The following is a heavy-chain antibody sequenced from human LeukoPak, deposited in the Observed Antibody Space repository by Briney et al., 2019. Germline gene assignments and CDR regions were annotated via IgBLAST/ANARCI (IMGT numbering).Heavy chain of an antibody. CDR2: IYHSGST. Sequence: SSETLSLTCTVSGGSISSGGYFWSWIRQPPGKGLEWSGYIYHSGSTYYNPSLKSRVTISVDRSKNQFSMKLSSVTAADTAVYYCARAYSSSRLRLYYYYYYMDVWGKGTTVTVSS. V-gene: IGHV4-30-2*01. CDR1: GGSISSGGYF. D-gene: IGHD6-13*01. J-gene: IGHJ6*03. CDR3: ARAYSSSRLRLYYYYYYMDV.